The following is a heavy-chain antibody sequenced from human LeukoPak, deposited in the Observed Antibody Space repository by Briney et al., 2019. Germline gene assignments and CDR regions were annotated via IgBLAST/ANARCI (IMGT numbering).Heavy chain of an antibody. Sequence: SVKVSCKASGGTFSSYAISWVRQAPGQGLEWMGGIIPIFGTANYAQKFQGRATITADESTSTAYMELSSLRSEDTAVYYCASSGNGYSYGYLDYWGQGTLVTVSS. V-gene: IGHV1-69*13. CDR3: ASSGNGYSYGYLDY. D-gene: IGHD5-18*01. CDR2: IIPIFGTA. CDR1: GGTFSSYA. J-gene: IGHJ4*02.